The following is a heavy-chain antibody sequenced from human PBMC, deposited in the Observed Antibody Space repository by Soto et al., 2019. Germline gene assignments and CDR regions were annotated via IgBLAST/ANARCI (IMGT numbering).Heavy chain of an antibody. D-gene: IGHD3-16*02. J-gene: IGHJ4*02. CDR2: ISAYSGNT. Sequence: QVQLVQSGAEVKKPGASVKVSCKASGYTFTSYGISCVRQAPGQGLEWMVWISAYSGNTNYSQKLQGRVNIPPDTSTSTAYMELGGRSSDDTAVYYCAREAGYDYVWGSSRSDPFDYWGQVNLVTVSS. V-gene: IGHV1-18*01. CDR3: AREAGYDYVWGSSRSDPFDY. CDR1: GYTFTSYG.